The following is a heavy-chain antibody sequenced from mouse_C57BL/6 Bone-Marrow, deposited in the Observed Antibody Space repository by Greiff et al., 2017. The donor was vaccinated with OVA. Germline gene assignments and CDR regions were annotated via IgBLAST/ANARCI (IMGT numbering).Heavy chain of an antibody. CDR2: IYPGDGDT. Sequence: QVQLQQSGAELVKPEASVKISCKASGYAFSNYWMNWVKQRPGKGLEWIGQIYPGDGDTNYNGKFKGKATLTADKSSSTAYMHLSSLTSEDSAVYFCARHEGKAGTSPFAYWGQGTLVTVSA. D-gene: IGHD4-1*01. V-gene: IGHV1-80*01. CDR3: ARHEGKAGTSPFAY. J-gene: IGHJ3*01. CDR1: GYAFSNYW.